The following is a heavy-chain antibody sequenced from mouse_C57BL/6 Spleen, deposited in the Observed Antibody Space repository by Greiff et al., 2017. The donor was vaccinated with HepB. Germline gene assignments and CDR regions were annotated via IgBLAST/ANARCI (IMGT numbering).Heavy chain of an antibody. CDR1: GYSFTDYN. CDR2: INPNYGTT. J-gene: IGHJ4*01. V-gene: IGHV1-39*01. Sequence: EVKLVESGPELVKPGASVKISCKASGYSFTDYNMNWVKQSNGKSLEWIGVINPNYGTTSYNQKFKGKATLTVDQSSSTAYMQLNSLTSEDSAVYYCARSSYGSSYGGPLDYWGQGTSVTVSS. CDR3: ARSSYGSSYGGPLDY. D-gene: IGHD1-1*01.